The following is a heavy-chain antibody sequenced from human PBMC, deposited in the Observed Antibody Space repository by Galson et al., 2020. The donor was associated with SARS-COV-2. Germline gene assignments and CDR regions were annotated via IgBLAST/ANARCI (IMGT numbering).Heavy chain of an antibody. CDR3: AKDSSPIIVVDGACDI. D-gene: IGHD2-2*01. J-gene: IGHJ3*02. CDR1: GFTFSSYA. CDR2: IYSGGST. Sequence: GGSLRLSCAASGFTFSSYAMSWVRQAPGKGLEWVSVIYSGGSTYYADSVKGRFTISRDNSKNTLYLQMNSLRAEDTAVYYCAKDSSPIIVVDGACDIWGLLTMVTVSS. V-gene: IGHV3-23*03.